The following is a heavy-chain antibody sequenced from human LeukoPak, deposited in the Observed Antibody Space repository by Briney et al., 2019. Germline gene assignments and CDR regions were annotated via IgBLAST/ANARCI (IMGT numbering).Heavy chain of an antibody. CDR3: ARGGPFCSGGSCYYFDY. D-gene: IGHD2-15*01. J-gene: IGHJ4*02. Sequence: GGSLRLSCAASGFAFSNYAMSWVRQAPGKGLEWVSSLSGGGDSRYYADSVMGRFTISRDNSKNTLYLQMNSLRAEDTAVYYCARGGPFCSGGSCYYFDYWGQGTLVTVSS. V-gene: IGHV3-23*01. CDR2: LSGGGDSR. CDR1: GFAFSNYA.